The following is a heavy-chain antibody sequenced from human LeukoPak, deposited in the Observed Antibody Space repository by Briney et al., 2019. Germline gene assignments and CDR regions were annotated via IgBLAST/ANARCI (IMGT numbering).Heavy chain of an antibody. CDR2: ITPMFATS. D-gene: IGHD1-14*01. Sequence: GASVKVSCKASGGTFSRHTISWVRQSPGQGLEWMGGITPMFATSNYAQKFRGRVTITADESTSTAYVELSSLRSEDTAVYYCARDSSEFRSLLFHWGRGTLVTVSS. CDR3: ARDSSEFRSLLFH. CDR1: GGTFSRHT. V-gene: IGHV1-69*13. J-gene: IGHJ1*01.